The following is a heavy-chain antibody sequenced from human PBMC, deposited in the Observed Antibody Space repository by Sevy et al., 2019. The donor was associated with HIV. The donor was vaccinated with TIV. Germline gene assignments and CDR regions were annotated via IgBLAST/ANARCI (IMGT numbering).Heavy chain of an antibody. Sequence: GGSLRLSCAASGFAFYDYSMSWIRQAPGKGLEWVATLSFGCGKINYADSVKGRFTISRDKSKNSFYLQMDNLRVEDTALYYCAREGGTRPHDYWGQGTRVTVSS. CDR2: LSFGCGKI. V-gene: IGHV3-23*01. CDR1: GFAFYDYS. J-gene: IGHJ4*02. CDR3: AREGGTRPHDY. D-gene: IGHD2-8*01.